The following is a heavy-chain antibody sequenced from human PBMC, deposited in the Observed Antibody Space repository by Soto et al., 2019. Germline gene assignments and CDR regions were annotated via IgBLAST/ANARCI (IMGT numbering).Heavy chain of an antibody. D-gene: IGHD2-15*01. CDR2: ISSSSSYI. Sequence: EVQQVESGGGLIKPGESLRLSCAASGFTFSSYSMNWVRQAPGKGLEWVSSISSSSSYIYYADSVKGRFTISRDNAKNSLYLQMNSLRAEDTAVYYSARDRYCSGGSCSFDYWGQGTLVTVSS. CDR1: GFTFSSYS. J-gene: IGHJ4*02. CDR3: ARDRYCSGGSCSFDY. V-gene: IGHV3-21*01.